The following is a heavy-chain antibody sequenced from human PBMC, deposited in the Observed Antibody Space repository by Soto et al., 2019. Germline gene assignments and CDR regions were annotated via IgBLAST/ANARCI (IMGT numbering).Heavy chain of an antibody. V-gene: IGHV4-59*08. Sequence: SETLSLTCTVSGGSISSYYWSWIRQPPGKGLEWIGYIYHSGSTNYNPSLRSRVTISVDTSKNHFSLKLSSVTAADTAVYHCARHYCSGGSCSYFAYWGQGTQVTVSS. CDR3: ARHYCSGGSCSYFAY. J-gene: IGHJ4*02. CDR1: GGSISSYY. CDR2: IYHSGST. D-gene: IGHD2-15*01.